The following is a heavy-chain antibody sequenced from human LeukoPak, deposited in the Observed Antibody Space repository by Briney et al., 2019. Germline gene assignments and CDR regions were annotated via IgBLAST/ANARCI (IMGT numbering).Heavy chain of an antibody. CDR3: PTGISDSSGYYDY. V-gene: IGHV3-30-3*01. D-gene: IGHD3-22*01. Sequence: GGSLRLFCAAPGFTFSSYAMHWVRQAPGKGLEWVAVISYDGSNKYYADSVKGRFTISRDNSKNTLYLQMNSLRAEDTAVYYCPTGISDSSGYYDYWGQGTLVTVSS. J-gene: IGHJ4*02. CDR1: GFTFSSYA. CDR2: ISYDGSNK.